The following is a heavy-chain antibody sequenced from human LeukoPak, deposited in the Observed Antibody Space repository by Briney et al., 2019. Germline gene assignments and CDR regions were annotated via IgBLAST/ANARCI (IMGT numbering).Heavy chain of an antibody. Sequence: GGSLRLSCAASGFTFSSYGMHWVRQAPGKGLEWVAVISYNGYQKYYADSVKGRFTISRDNSKNTLYVQMNSLRAEDTALYYRARDFSGLGYYFGSWGQGTLVTVSS. J-gene: IGHJ4*02. CDR2: ISYNGYQK. CDR1: GFTFSSYG. V-gene: IGHV3-30*03. CDR3: ARDFSGLGYYFGS. D-gene: IGHD6-19*01.